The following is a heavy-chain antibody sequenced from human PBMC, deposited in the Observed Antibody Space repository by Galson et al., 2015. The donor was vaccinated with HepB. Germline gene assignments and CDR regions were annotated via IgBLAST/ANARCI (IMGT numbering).Heavy chain of an antibody. J-gene: IGHJ3*02. Sequence: SLRLSCAASGFTFDDYAMHWVRQAPGKGLEWVSGISWNSGSIGYADSVKGRFTISRDNAKNSLYLQMNSLRAEDTALYYCAKDNPPRPIGYSSGWGAFDIWGQGTMVTVSP. D-gene: IGHD6-19*01. CDR2: ISWNSGSI. CDR1: GFTFDDYA. V-gene: IGHV3-9*01. CDR3: AKDNPPRPIGYSSGWGAFDI.